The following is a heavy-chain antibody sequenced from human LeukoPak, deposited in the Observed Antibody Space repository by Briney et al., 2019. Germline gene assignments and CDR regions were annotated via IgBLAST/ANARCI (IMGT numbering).Heavy chain of an antibody. CDR1: AGSINYYY. V-gene: IGHV4-4*09. CDR3: ARHLQWLVRDAFDL. Sequence: PSETLSLTCSVSAGSINYYYWSWIRQSPGKGLEWIGYIYNGGGTDYNPSLKSRVTISLDTSENQLSLRLRSVTAADTAVYYCARHLQWLVRDAFDLWGQGTMVSVSS. CDR2: IYNGGGT. J-gene: IGHJ3*01. D-gene: IGHD6-19*01.